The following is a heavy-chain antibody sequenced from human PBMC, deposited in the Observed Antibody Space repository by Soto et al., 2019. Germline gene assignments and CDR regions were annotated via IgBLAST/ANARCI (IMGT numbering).Heavy chain of an antibody. D-gene: IGHD5-12*01. Sequence: SETLSLTCTVSGGSISSSSYYWGWIRQPPGKGLEWIGCGFYTGSTYYNPSLKSRVTISVDTSKNQFSLKLSSVTAADTAVYYCARSNSGYDSRSDFWGQGTLVTVSS. CDR2: GFYTGST. CDR1: GGSISSSSYY. V-gene: IGHV4-39*01. CDR3: ARSNSGYDSRSDF. J-gene: IGHJ4*02.